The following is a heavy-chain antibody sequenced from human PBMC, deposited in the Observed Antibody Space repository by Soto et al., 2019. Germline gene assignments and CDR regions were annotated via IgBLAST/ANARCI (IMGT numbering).Heavy chain of an antibody. CDR3: ARDFMVRGFARSYYYGMDV. CDR2: INPSGGST. J-gene: IGHJ6*02. CDR1: GYTFTSYY. Sequence: ASVKVSCKASGYTFTSYYMHWVRQAPGQGLEWMGIINPSGGSTSYAQKFQGRATMTRDTSTSTVYMELSSLRSEDTAVYYCARDFMVRGFARSYYYGMDVWGQGTTVTVSS. V-gene: IGHV1-46*01. D-gene: IGHD3-10*01.